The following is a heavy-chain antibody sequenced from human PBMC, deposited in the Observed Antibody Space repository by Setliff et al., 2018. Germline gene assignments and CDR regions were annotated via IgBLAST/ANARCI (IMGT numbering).Heavy chain of an antibody. CDR3: ARELRSPFWHIDY. V-gene: IGHV1-69*13. D-gene: IGHD3-16*01. J-gene: IGHJ4*02. CDR2: LIPTLGKT. Sequence: SVKVSCKASGGSFDSDVITWVRQAPGQGLEWMVRLIPTLGKTNYAESFQGRVLITADRSTNTVQMQLSSLRSEDTAIYYCARELRSPFWHIDYWGQGSLVTVSS. CDR1: GGSFDSDV.